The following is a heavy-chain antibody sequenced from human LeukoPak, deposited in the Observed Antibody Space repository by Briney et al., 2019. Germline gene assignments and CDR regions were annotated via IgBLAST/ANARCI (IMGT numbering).Heavy chain of an antibody. CDR2: IYYSGST. CDR3: ARGGRLLGKFDY. V-gene: IGHV4-59*01. D-gene: IGHD3-22*01. Sequence: SETLSLTCTVSAGSITNYYWSWIRQPPGKGLEWIGYIYYSGSTNYNPSLKSRVTISVDTSTNQFSLKLSSVTAADTAVYFCARGGRLLGKFDYWGQGTLVTVSS. J-gene: IGHJ4*02. CDR1: AGSITNYY.